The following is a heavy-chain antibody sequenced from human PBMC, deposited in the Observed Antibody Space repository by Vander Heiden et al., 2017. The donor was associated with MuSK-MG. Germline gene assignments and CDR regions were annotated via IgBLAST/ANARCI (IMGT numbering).Heavy chain of an antibody. CDR1: GFTFSSYA. D-gene: IGHD5-18*01. V-gene: IGHV3-23*01. CDR2: ISGSGGST. CDR3: AKDPWIQLWLLGPVWDY. Sequence: EVQLLESGGGLVQPGGSLRPSCAASGFTFSSYAMSWVRQAPGKGLEWVSAISGSGGSTYYADSVKGRFTISRDNSKNTLYLQMNSLRAEDTAVYYCAKDPWIQLWLLGPVWDYWGQGTLVTVSS. J-gene: IGHJ4*02.